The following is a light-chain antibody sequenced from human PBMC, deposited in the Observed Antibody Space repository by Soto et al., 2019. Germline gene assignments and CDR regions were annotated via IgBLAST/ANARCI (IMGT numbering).Light chain of an antibody. CDR3: QRYNSAPKT. CDR1: QDINNH. CDR2: AAS. J-gene: IGKJ1*01. V-gene: IGKV1-27*01. Sequence: DIQMTQSPSSLSASVGDRVIITCQASQDINNHLAWYQQKPGKVPNLLIWAASTLKSGVPPRFSGSGSGTYFTLTISSLQPEDVATYYCQRYNSAPKTFGQGTKVEIK.